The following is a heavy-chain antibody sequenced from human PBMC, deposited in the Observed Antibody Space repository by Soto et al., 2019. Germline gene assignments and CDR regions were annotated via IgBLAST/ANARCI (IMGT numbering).Heavy chain of an antibody. V-gene: IGHV3-74*01. J-gene: IGHJ6*03. CDR1: GFTFSHYW. CDR2: INSDGSVS. Sequence: EVQLVESGGGLVQPGGSLRLSCAASGFTFSHYWMYWVRQAPGKGLVWVSRINSDGSVSSYADSVEGRLTISRDNVKNTLYLQVDSLRAEDTAVYYCARGDCVGGTCYSLAGSFYSYMDVWGKGTTVTVFS. D-gene: IGHD2-15*01. CDR3: ARGDCVGGTCYSLAGSFYSYMDV.